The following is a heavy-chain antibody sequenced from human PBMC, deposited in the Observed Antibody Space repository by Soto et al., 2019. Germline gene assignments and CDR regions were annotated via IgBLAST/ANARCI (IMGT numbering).Heavy chain of an antibody. CDR3: AKDTRGYNYYSMDG. D-gene: IGHD2-2*01. CDR2: ISWNSGGI. V-gene: IGHV3-9*01. CDR1: GFTFDDYA. J-gene: IGHJ6*02. Sequence: GGSLRLSCAASGFTFDDYAMHWVRQAPGKGLEWVSGISWNSGGIHYADSVKGRFTISRDNAKNSLYLQMNSLRAEDTALYYCAKDTRGYNYYSMDGWGQGTTVTVSS.